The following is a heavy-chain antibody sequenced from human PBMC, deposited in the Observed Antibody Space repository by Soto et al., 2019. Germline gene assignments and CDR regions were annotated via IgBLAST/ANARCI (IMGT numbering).Heavy chain of an antibody. CDR3: AGDWGGSYQTSYFPH. J-gene: IGHJ1*01. CDR2: ISSNGGST. D-gene: IGHD1-26*01. V-gene: IGHV3-64*01. Sequence: EVQLVESGGGLVQPGGSLRLSCAASGFTFSSYAMHWVRQAPGKGLEYVSAISSNGGSTYYASSVKGRFTISRDNSKNALYLQMGGLGAEDMAVYYCAGDWGGSYQTSYFPHWGQGTLVTVSS. CDR1: GFTFSSYA.